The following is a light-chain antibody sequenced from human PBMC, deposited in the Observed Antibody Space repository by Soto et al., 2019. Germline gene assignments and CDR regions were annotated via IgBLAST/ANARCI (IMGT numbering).Light chain of an antibody. Sequence: QSVLTQPASVSGSPGQSITISCTGTSSDIGAYNYVSWYQQHPGKAPRLMIYEVSTRPSGVSNRFSGSKSGYTASLTISGLQAEDEADYYCSSYAGTNFFYVFGTGTKLTVL. CDR1: SSDIGAYNY. CDR2: EVS. V-gene: IGLV2-14*01. CDR3: SSYAGTNFFYV. J-gene: IGLJ1*01.